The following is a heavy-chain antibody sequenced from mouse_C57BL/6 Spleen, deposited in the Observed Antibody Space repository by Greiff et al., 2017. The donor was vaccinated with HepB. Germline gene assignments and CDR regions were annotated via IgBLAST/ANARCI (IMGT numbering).Heavy chain of an antibody. CDR2: IDPSDSYT. V-gene: IGHV1-59*01. CDR3: ARGEDDYGGDWYFDV. J-gene: IGHJ1*03. D-gene: IGHD2-4*01. CDR1: GYTFTSYW. Sequence: QVQLQQPGAELVRPGTSVKLSCKASGYTFTSYWMHWVKQRPGQGLEWIGVIDPSDSYTNYNQKFKGKATLTVDTSSSTAYMQLSSLTSEDSAVYYCARGEDDYGGDWYFDVWGTGTTVTVSS.